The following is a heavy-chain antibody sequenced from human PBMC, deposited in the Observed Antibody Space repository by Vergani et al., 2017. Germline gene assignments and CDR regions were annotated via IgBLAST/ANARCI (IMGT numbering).Heavy chain of an antibody. J-gene: IGHJ4*02. CDR3: AKDAPYYDSSGYPRSVGYYFDY. CDR1: GFTFSSYA. Sequence: EVQLVESGGGVVRPGGSLRLSCAASGFTFSSYAMSWVRQAPGKGLEWVSAISGSGGSTYYADSVKGRFTISRDNSKNTLYLQMNSLRAEDTAVYYCAKDAPYYDSSGYPRSVGYYFDYWGQGTLVTVSS. D-gene: IGHD3-22*01. V-gene: IGHV3-23*04. CDR2: ISGSGGST.